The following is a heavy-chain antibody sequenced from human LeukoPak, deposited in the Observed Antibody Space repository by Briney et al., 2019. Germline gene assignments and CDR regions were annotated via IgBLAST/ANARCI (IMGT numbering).Heavy chain of an antibody. CDR2: ISYDGSKT. V-gene: IGHV3-30*03. CDR1: GFTFTSYD. D-gene: IGHD4-17*01. J-gene: IGHJ4*02. CDR3: AIDHYGDYGGY. Sequence: GRSLRLSCAASGFTFTSYDMHWVRHAPGKGLEWVAVISYDGSKTYYVDSVKGRFTISRDNSKNTLYLQMNSLRAEDTAVYYCAIDHYGDYGGYWGQGTLVTVSS.